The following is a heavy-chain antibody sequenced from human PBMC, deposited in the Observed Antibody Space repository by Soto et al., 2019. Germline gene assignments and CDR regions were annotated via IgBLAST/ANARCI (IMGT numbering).Heavy chain of an antibody. CDR2: IMPIFRAP. J-gene: IGHJ6*02. CDR3: ASWLKGPDIGNYYNGMDV. Sequence: QVQLVQSGAEVKKPGSSVKVSCKASGGAFSDYAFSWVRQAPGQGLEWLGGIMPIFRAPDYAQKFQGRVTMTADEFTRTAYMEMNSLRSEDTAVYYCASWLKGPDIGNYYNGMDVWGQGTTVTVS. D-gene: IGHD2-15*01. V-gene: IGHV1-69*12. CDR1: GGAFSDYA.